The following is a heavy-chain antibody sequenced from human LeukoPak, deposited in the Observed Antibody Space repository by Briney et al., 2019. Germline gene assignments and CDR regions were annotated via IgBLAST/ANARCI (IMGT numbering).Heavy chain of an antibody. D-gene: IGHD3-9*01. V-gene: IGHV3-74*01. J-gene: IGHJ6*02. Sequence: GGSLRLSCAASGFTFSSYWMHWVRQAPGKGLVWVSRIKSDGSSTSYADSVKGRFTISRDNAKNTLYPQMNSLRAEDTAVYYCARVSAYYDIVTGDYYYGMDVWGQGTTVTVSS. CDR3: ARVSAYYDIVTGDYYYGMDV. CDR1: GFTFSSYW. CDR2: IKSDGSST.